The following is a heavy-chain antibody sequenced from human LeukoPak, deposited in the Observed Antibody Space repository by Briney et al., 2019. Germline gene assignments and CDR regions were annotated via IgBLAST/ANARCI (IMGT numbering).Heavy chain of an antibody. V-gene: IGHV4-4*02. CDR2: IYHSGST. J-gene: IGHJ3*02. Sequence: PSGTLSLTCTVSGGSMSSSNWWSWVRQPPGKGLEWIGEIYHSGSTNYNPSLKSRVTISVDTSKNQFSLKLSSVTAADTAVYYCARGSSAVAGREGDAFDIWGQGTMVTVSS. CDR1: GGSMSSSNW. D-gene: IGHD6-19*01. CDR3: ARGSSAVAGREGDAFDI.